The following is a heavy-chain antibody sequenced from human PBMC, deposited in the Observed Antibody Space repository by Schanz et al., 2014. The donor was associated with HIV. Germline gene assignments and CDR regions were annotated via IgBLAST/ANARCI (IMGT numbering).Heavy chain of an antibody. CDR2: IRGGGDT. CDR1: GFTFSSYA. V-gene: IGHV3-23*01. D-gene: IGHD6-13*01. J-gene: IGHJ6*02. Sequence: EVQLLESGGGLVQPGGSLRLSCAASGFTFSSYAMTWVRQAPGKGLEWVSDIRGGGDTYYADSVKGRFTISRDNSKNTLYLEMISLRDEDTAVYYCARASRIAATDRAPRRHYHYGMDVWGQGTTVTVSS. CDR3: ARASRIAATDRAPRRHYHYGMDV.